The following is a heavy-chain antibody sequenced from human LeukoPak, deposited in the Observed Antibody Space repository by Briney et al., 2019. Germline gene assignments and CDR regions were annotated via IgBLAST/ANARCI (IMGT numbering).Heavy chain of an antibody. CDR1: GFTFSSYG. J-gene: IGHJ4*02. Sequence: GGSLRLSCAASGFTFSSYGMHWVRQAPGKGLEWVTFIRYDGSNKYYADSVKGRFTISRDNSKNTLYLRMNSLRAEDTAVYYCARGGSYYYDSSGYHFPMDYWGQGTLVTVSS. CDR3: ARGGSYYYDSSGYHFPMDY. V-gene: IGHV3-30*02. D-gene: IGHD3-22*01. CDR2: IRYDGSNK.